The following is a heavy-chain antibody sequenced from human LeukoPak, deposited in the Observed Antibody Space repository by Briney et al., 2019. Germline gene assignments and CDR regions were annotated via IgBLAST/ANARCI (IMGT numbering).Heavy chain of an antibody. J-gene: IGHJ4*02. CDR1: GGSISSSSSY. V-gene: IGHV4-39*01. CDR2: IYYSKNT. D-gene: IGHD5-18*01. Sequence: SETLSLTCTVSGGSISSSSSYWGWIRQPPGKGLEWIVSIYYSKNTYYNPSLKSRVTISADTSKNQFSLTLGSVSATDTAVYYCVSPRGFSYGYFDYWGQGTLVTVSS. CDR3: VSPRGFSYGYFDY.